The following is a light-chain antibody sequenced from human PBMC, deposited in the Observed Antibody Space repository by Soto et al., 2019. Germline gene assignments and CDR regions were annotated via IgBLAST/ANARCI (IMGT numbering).Light chain of an antibody. CDR2: WAS. J-gene: IGKJ2*01. Sequence: DIVMTQSPDSLAVSLGERATINCKSSQSIVYTSNNRNYLAWYQQKPGQPPKLLISWASTRESGVPDRFSGSGSGTDFTLTISSLQAEDVAAYFCQQYYSTPYTFGQGTKLEI. V-gene: IGKV4-1*01. CDR1: QSIVYTSNNRNY. CDR3: QQYYSTPYT.